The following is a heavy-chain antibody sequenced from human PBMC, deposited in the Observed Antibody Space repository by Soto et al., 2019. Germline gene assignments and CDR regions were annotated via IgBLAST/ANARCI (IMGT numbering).Heavy chain of an antibody. Sequence: EVQLLESGGGLVQPGGSLRLSCAASGFTFSSYDMSWVRKAPGKGLEWVSVISGSGDSTYYADSVKGRFTISRDNSKNTLYLQMNSLSAEDTAVYSCAKTATGSYFDYWGHCFLVTVS. V-gene: IGHV3-23*01. CDR1: GFTFSSYD. J-gene: IGHJ4*01. CDR3: AKTATGSYFDY. CDR2: ISGSGDST. D-gene: IGHD1-1*01.